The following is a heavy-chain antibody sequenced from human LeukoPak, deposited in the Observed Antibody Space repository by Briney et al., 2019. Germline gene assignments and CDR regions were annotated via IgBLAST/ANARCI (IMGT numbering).Heavy chain of an antibody. V-gene: IGHV3-11*01. CDR3: ARDRGIVGTTGYYYMDV. Sequence: GGSLRLSCVASGFSLSDYYMSWIRESPGKGLEGGSYIGSTIYYADSVKGRFTISRDHDKKSLYLPMNSLSAEDTAVYYCARDRGIVGTTGYYYMDVWGKRTTVTVSS. D-gene: IGHD1-26*01. CDR1: GFSLSDYY. CDR2: IGSTI. J-gene: IGHJ6*03.